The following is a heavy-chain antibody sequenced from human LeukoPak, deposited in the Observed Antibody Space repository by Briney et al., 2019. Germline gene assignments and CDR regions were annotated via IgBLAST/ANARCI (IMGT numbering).Heavy chain of an antibody. D-gene: IGHD3-22*01. CDR2: IKSNTDGGTT. CDR3: TTYQYDSSGYYVGSFDY. Sequence: GGSLRLSCAASGFTFSNAWMSWVRQAPGKGLEWVGRIKSNTDGGTTEYAAPVKGRFSISRDDSQNTLYLQMNSLKPEDTAVYYCTTYQYDSSGYYVGSFDYWGQGTLVTVSS. J-gene: IGHJ4*02. V-gene: IGHV3-15*01. CDR1: GFTFSNAW.